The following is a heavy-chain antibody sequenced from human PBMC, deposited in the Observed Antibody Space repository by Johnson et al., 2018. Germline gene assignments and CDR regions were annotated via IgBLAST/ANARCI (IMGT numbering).Heavy chain of an antibody. CDR2: ISHDVTKT. CDR3: ARVSGQLAAPGGDY. V-gene: IGHV3-30*03. D-gene: IGHD1-1*01. J-gene: IGHJ4*01. Sequence: QVQLVQSGGGVVQPGRSLRLSCASSEFTFSHYGMHWVRQAPGKGLEWVSFISHDVTKTYYVESVKARITSSRDNAKNTLYLQMRRLRPDDTALYFCARVSGQLAAPGGDYWGHVTLVTVSS. CDR1: EFTFSHYG.